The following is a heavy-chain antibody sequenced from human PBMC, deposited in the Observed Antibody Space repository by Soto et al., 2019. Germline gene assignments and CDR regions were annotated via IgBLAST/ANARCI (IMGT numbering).Heavy chain of an antibody. V-gene: IGHV4-59*01. CDR1: GGSISSYN. Sequence: PSETLSLTCTASGGSISSYNWSWIRQPPGKGLEWIGYMYYSGSTNYNPSLKRRVTISVDTSKNQFSLKMSYVTAADTAVYYCARDFYYYGSGSYYNGGAFDIWGQGKMGT. D-gene: IGHD3-10*01. J-gene: IGHJ3*02. CDR2: MYYSGST. CDR3: ARDFYYYGSGSYYNGGAFDI.